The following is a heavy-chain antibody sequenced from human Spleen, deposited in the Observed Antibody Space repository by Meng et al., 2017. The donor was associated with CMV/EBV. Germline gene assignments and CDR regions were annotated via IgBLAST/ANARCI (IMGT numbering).Heavy chain of an antibody. Sequence: GESLKISCAGSGFTFSSYWMHWVRQAPGRGLVWVSRINTDGSSTDYADSVKGRFTISRDNAENTLYLQMHSLRAEDTAVYYCARDRGADNWFDPWGQGTLVTVSS. J-gene: IGHJ5*02. CDR2: INTDGSST. CDR3: ARDRGADNWFDP. D-gene: IGHD3-10*01. CDR1: GFTFSSYW. V-gene: IGHV3-74*01.